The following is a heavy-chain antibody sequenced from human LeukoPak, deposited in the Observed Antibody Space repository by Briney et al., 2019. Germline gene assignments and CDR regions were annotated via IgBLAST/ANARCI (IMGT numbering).Heavy chain of an antibody. CDR1: GYTFTGYY. CDR2: INPNSGGT. CDR3: ARTPCSGGSCYSSWFDP. V-gene: IGHV1-2*02. Sequence: ASVTVSFKASGYTFTGYYMHWVRQAPGQGLEWMGWINPNSGGTNYAQKFQGRVTMTRDTSISTAYMELSRLRSDDTAVYYCARTPCSGGSCYSSWFDPWGRGTLVTVSS. J-gene: IGHJ5*02. D-gene: IGHD2-15*01.